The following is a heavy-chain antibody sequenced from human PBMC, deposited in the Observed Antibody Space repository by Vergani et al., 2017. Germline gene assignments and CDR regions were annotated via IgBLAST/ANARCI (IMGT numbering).Heavy chain of an antibody. CDR3: ARTWGWGSGAYIEN. D-gene: IGHD3-16*01. J-gene: IGHJ4*02. CDR2: TIPISGAP. Sequence: QVQLVQSGAEVKKSGSSVKVSCKASGGIFSTYALSWVRQAPGQGLEWMGGTIPISGAPHYAQKFQGRVTITADELTNTTYMELSSLRSEDTAVYYCARTWGWGSGAYIENWGQGTLVTVSS. CDR1: GGIFSTYA. V-gene: IGHV1-69*13.